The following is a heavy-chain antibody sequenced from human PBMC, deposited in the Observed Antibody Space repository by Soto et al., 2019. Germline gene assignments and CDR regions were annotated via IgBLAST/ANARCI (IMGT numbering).Heavy chain of an antibody. CDR2: IYYSGST. Sequence: SETLSLTCTVSGGSISSYYLSWIRQPPGKGLEWIGYIYYSGSTNYNPSLKSRVTISVDTSKNQFSLKLSSVTAADTAVYYCASPAVARWFGEADDGMDVWGQGPRVTVSS. J-gene: IGHJ6*02. D-gene: IGHD3-10*01. CDR1: GGSISSYY. V-gene: IGHV4-59*08. CDR3: ASPAVARWFGEADDGMDV.